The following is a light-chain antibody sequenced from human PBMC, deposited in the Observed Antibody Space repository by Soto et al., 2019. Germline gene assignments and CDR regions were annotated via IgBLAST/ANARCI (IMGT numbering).Light chain of an antibody. CDR2: AAS. CDR3: QQSYSKRLT. CDR1: QSISSY. Sequence: DIQMTQSPSSLSASVGDRVTITCRASQSISSYLNWYQQKPGKAPKLLIYAASSLQSEVPSRFSGSGSGTDFTLTISSLQPEDFATYYCQQSYSKRLTFGGGTKVEIK. J-gene: IGKJ4*01. V-gene: IGKV1-39*01.